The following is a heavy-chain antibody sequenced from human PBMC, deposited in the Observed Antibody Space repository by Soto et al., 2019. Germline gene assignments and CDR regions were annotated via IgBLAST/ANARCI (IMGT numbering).Heavy chain of an antibody. Sequence: GASVKVSCKASGYTFTSYYMHWVRQAPGQGLEWMGIINPSGGSTSYAQKFQGRVTMTRDKSTSTVYMELSSLTSEDTAMYYCARGSHYLSTGYYFDNWGQGTLVTVSS. J-gene: IGHJ5*02. V-gene: IGHV1-46*01. D-gene: IGHD3-22*01. CDR2: INPSGGST. CDR3: ARGSHYLSTGYYFDN. CDR1: GYTFTSYY.